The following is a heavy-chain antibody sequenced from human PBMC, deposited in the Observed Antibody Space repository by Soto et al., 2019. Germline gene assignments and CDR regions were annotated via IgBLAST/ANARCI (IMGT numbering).Heavy chain of an antibody. CDR3: ARETYCSSTSCYLDY. D-gene: IGHD2-2*01. CDR1: GFTFNTYT. CDR2: VSSSSIYI. V-gene: IGHV3-21*01. Sequence: GGSLRLSCAASGFTFNTYTLAWVRQAPGRGLEWVSSVSSSSIYIHYGDSVKGRFTISRDNAQNSVYLQMDSLRADDTAVYYCARETYCSSTSCYLDYWGRGTLVTVSS. J-gene: IGHJ4*02.